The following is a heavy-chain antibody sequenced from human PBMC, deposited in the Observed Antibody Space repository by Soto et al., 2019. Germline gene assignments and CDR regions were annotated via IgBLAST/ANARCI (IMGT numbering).Heavy chain of an antibody. J-gene: IGHJ4*02. V-gene: IGHV1-18*01. CDR1: GYTFIXXX. CDR2: INTYNGMT. D-gene: IGHD5-12*01. Sequence: QVQLVQSGGEVKKPGASVTVSCKASGYTFIXXXXXXXRQAPGQGLEWMAWINTYNGMTDYXQRFQGRVTMTRDTSXXXAYMELXXLGSDDTAVYFCAKSPRGEMATDWGQGTLVTVSS. CDR3: AKSPRGEMATD.